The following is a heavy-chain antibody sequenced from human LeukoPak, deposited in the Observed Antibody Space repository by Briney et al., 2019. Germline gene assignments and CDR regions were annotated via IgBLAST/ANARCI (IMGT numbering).Heavy chain of an antibody. Sequence: SQTLSLTCAISGDSVSSNSAAWNWIRQSPSRGLEWLGRTYYRSKWYNDYAVSVKSRITINPDTSKNQFSLQLNSVTPEDTAVYYCAREGKGIVGAMEILYYYYMDVWGKGTTVTVSS. CDR2: TYYRSKWYN. CDR3: AREGKGIVGAMEILYYYYMDV. CDR1: GDSVSSNSAA. V-gene: IGHV6-1*01. J-gene: IGHJ6*03. D-gene: IGHD1-26*01.